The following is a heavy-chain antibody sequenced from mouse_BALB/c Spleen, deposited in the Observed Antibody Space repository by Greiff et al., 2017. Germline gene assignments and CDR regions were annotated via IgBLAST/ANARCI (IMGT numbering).Heavy chain of an antibody. CDR1: GFTFSSYA. J-gene: IGHJ2*01. CDR3: ARSGGYFDY. CDR2: ISSGGST. Sequence: EVKLMESGGGLVKPGGSLKLSCAASGFTFSSYAMSWVRQTPEKRLEWVASISSGGSTYYPDSVKGRFTISRDNARNILYLQMSSLRSEDTAMYYCARSGGYFDYWGQGTTLTVSS. D-gene: IGHD3-1*01. V-gene: IGHV5-6-5*01.